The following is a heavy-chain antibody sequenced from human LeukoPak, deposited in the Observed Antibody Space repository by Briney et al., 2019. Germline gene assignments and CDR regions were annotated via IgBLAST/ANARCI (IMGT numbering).Heavy chain of an antibody. CDR1: GNTFTSYY. D-gene: IGHD5-18*01. V-gene: IGHV1-46*01. Sequence: GASVKVSCKASGNTFTSYYIHWVRQAPGRGLEWMGVINPTDGSTSYAQRIQGRVTMTSDTSTSTVYMDLRGLRSEDTAVYYCARARPIQLWLLGWFDPWGQGTLVTVPS. J-gene: IGHJ5*02. CDR2: INPTDGST. CDR3: ARARPIQLWLLGWFDP.